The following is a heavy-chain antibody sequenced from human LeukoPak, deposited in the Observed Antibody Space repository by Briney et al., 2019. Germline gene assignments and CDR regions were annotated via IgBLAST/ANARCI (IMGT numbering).Heavy chain of an antibody. J-gene: IGHJ4*02. CDR2: ISGSGGSS. CDR1: GLSFSSSA. V-gene: IGHV3-23*01. Sequence: RGSLRLSCGASGLSFSSSAMSWVRQAPGKGLEWVSAISGSGGSSYYADPVKGRFTISRDNSKNTVYLQMNSLRSEDTAVYYCAHGKGYLEYWGQATLVTVSS. CDR3: AHGKGYLEY. D-gene: IGHD2/OR15-2a*01.